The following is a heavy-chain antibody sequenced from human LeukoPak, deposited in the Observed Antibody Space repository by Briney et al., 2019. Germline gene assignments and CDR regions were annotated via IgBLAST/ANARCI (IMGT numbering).Heavy chain of an antibody. D-gene: IGHD6-13*01. CDR1: GYTFTGYY. V-gene: IGHV1-46*01. CDR2: INPSGGST. CDR3: ARVGSSSWYGDDDAFDI. Sequence: GASVKVSCKASGYTFTGYYMHWVRQAPGQGLEWMGWINPSGGSTSYAQKFQGRVTMTRDMSTSTVYMELSSLRSEDTAVYYCARVGSSSWYGDDDAFDIWGQGTMVTVSS. J-gene: IGHJ3*02.